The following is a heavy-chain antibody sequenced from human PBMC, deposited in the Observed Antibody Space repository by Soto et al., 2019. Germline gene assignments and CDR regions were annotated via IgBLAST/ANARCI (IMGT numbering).Heavy chain of an antibody. CDR3: ARDAEDYCASWHDPDY. V-gene: IGHV3-30-3*01. CDR1: GFTFSSYA. D-gene: IGHD1-1*01. Sequence: QVQLVESGGGVVQPGRSLRLSCAASGFTFSSYAMHWVRQAPGKGLEWVAVISYDGSNKYYADSVKGRFTISRDNSKNTLHRQMDRLRADDSTLYYCARDAEDYCASWHDPDYWGQGTLVTVSS. J-gene: IGHJ4*02. CDR2: ISYDGSNK.